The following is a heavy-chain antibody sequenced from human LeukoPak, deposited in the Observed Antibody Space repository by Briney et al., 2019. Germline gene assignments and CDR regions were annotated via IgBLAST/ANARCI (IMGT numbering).Heavy chain of an antibody. D-gene: IGHD2-15*01. J-gene: IGHJ4*02. V-gene: IGHV3-23*05. CDR3: AKLQRSGGGTFDY. Sequence: PGGSLRLSCVGSGFTFSSYGMNWVRQAPGKTPEWVASILGGSVTYYADSVKGRFAISRDDSSNTLYLHMNSLRAEDTAVYYCAKLQRSGGGTFDYWGQGTLVTVSS. CDR1: GFTFSSYG. CDR2: ILGGSVT.